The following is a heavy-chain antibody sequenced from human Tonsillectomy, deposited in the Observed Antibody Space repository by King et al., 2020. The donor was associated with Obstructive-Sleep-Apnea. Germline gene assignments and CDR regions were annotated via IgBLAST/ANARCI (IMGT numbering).Heavy chain of an antibody. J-gene: IGHJ6*02. CDR1: GGSISSYY. V-gene: IGHV4-59*01. CDR3: ARGSSYDILTGYFEAPYYYYGMDV. Sequence: HVQLQESGPGLVKPSETLSLTCTVSGGSISSYYWSWIRQPPGKGLEWIGYIYYSGSTNYNPSLKSRVTISVDTSKSQFSLKLSSVTASDTAGYYCARGSSYDILTGYFEAPYYYYGMDVWGQGTTVTVSS. D-gene: IGHD3-9*01. CDR2: IYYSGST.